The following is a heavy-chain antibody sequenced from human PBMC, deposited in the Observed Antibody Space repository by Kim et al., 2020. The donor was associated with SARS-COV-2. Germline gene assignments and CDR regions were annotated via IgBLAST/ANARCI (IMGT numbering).Heavy chain of an antibody. Sequence: GGSLRLSCAASGFTFSSYAMHWVRQAPGKGLEWVAVISYDGSNKYYADSVKGRFTISRDNSKNTLYLQMNSLRAEDTAVYYCARAPPQTYYDILTGVDYWGQGTLVTVSS. CDR1: GFTFSSYA. D-gene: IGHD3-9*01. CDR2: ISYDGSNK. CDR3: ARAPPQTYYDILTGVDY. J-gene: IGHJ4*02. V-gene: IGHV3-30*04.